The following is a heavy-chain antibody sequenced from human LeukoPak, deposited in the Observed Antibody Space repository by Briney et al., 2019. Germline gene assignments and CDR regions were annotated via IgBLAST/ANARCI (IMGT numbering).Heavy chain of an antibody. D-gene: IGHD4/OR15-4a*01. Sequence: TGGSLRLSCAASGFTVSSNYMSWVRQAPGEGREWVSVIYSGGNTYYADSVKGRFTISRDNSKNTLYLQMNSLRAEDTAVYYCASGLYGGREAFDIWGQGTMVTVSS. CDR1: GFTVSSNY. V-gene: IGHV3-53*01. CDR2: IYSGGNT. CDR3: ASGLYGGREAFDI. J-gene: IGHJ3*02.